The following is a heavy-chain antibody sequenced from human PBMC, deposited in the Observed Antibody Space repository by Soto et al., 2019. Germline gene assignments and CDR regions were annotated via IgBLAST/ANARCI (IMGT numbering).Heavy chain of an antibody. Sequence: EVQLVESGGGLVQPGGSLRLSCAASGFTFSSYWMHWVRQAPGKGLVWVSRINSDGSSTNYADSVKGRFTISRDNAKNTLYRQMNSLRAEDTAVYYCARGGSLNWYFDLWGRGSLVTVSS. V-gene: IGHV3-74*01. CDR3: ARGGSLNWYFDL. J-gene: IGHJ2*01. D-gene: IGHD1-26*01. CDR2: INSDGSST. CDR1: GFTFSSYW.